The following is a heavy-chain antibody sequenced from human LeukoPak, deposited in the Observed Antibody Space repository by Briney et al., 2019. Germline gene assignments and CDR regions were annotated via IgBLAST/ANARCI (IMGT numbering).Heavy chain of an antibody. V-gene: IGHV4-39*07. CDR3: ARDGRITMVRGNAFDI. Sequence: SETLSLTCTVSGGSISSSSYYWGWIRQPPGKGLEWIGSIYYSGSTYYNPSLKSRVTISVDKSKNQFSLKLSSVTAADTAVYYCARDGRITMVRGNAFDIWGQGTMVTVSS. D-gene: IGHD3-10*01. J-gene: IGHJ3*02. CDR2: IYYSGST. CDR1: GGSISSSSYY.